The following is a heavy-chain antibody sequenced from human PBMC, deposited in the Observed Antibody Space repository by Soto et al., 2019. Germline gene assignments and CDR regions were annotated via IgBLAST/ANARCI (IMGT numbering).Heavy chain of an antibody. V-gene: IGHV5-10-1*01. J-gene: IGHJ4*02. CDR3: ARLQPAAGDNDLTFDY. CDR2: IDPSDSYT. Sequence: GESLKISCMGSGYKVSTWHNFTSYWIAWVRQMPGKGLEWMGRIDPSDSYTNYSPSFQGHVTISADKSISTAYLQWSSLKASDTAMYYCARLQPAAGDNDLTFDYWGQGALVTVSS. CDR1: GYKVSTWHNFTSYW. D-gene: IGHD6-13*01.